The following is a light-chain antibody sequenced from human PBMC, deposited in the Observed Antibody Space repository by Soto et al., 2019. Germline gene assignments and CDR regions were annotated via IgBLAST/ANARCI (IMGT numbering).Light chain of an antibody. CDR1: PSVDTI. CDR2: DAS. V-gene: IGKV3-11*01. Sequence: EIVLTQSPATLSLSPGERATRSCRASPSVDTILSWYQQKPGQVPRLLIYDASNRATGIPARFSGSGSGTDFTLTISSLEPEDFAVYYCQQRRDWPLTFGGGTKVEIK. CDR3: QQRRDWPLT. J-gene: IGKJ4*01.